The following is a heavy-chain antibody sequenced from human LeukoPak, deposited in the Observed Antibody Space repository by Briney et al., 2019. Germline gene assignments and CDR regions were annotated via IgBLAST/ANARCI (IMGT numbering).Heavy chain of an antibody. CDR3: AKAYYYDSSGYPLDY. Sequence: PGGSLRLSCAASGFTFSSYAMSWVRQAPGKGLEWVSAISGSGGSTYYADSVKGRFTISRDNSKNTLYLQMNSLGAEDTAVYYCAKAYYYDSSGYPLDYWGQGTLVTVSS. CDR2: ISGSGGST. J-gene: IGHJ4*02. D-gene: IGHD3-22*01. V-gene: IGHV3-23*01. CDR1: GFTFSSYA.